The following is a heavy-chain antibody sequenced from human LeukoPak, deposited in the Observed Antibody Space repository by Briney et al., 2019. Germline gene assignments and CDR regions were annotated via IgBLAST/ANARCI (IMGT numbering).Heavy chain of an antibody. CDR2: IIPIFGTA. J-gene: IGHJ3*01. CDR3: ATDSRFTFYDFWSGPYAAFDV. D-gene: IGHD3-3*01. CDR1: GGTFSSYA. V-gene: IGHV1-69*13. Sequence: SVKVSCKASGGTFSSYAISWVRHAPGQGLEWMGGIIPIFGTANYAQKFQGRVTITPDESTSTAYMELSSLSSQDTAVYYCATDSRFTFYDFWSGPYAAFDVWGQGTLVTVSA.